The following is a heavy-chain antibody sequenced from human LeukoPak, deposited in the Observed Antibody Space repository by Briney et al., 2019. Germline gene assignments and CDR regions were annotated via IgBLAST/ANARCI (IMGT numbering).Heavy chain of an antibody. V-gene: IGHV3-7*03. J-gene: IGHJ6*02. CDR1: GFTFSRYW. D-gene: IGHD2-2*01. CDR3: ARDRVVVVPAAIGSTNYYYYGMDV. Sequence: PGGSLRLSCAASGFTFSRYWMTWVRQAPGKGLEWVANIKEDGSKKNYVDSVKGRFTISRDNAKNSLYLQMNSLRAEDTAVYYCARDRVVVVPAAIGSTNYYYYGMDVWGQGTTVTVSS. CDR2: IKEDGSKK.